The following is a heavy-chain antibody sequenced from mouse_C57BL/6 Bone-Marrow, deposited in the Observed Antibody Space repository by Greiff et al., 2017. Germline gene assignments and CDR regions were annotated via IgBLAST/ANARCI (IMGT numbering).Heavy chain of an antibody. Sequence: QVQLMESGPGLVQPSQSLSITCTVSGFSLTSYGVNWVRQSPGKGLEWLGVIWRGGSTDYNAAFMSRLSITKDNSKSQGLVKMNSLQAAYTAIYYCAKNCGSYWYFDVWGTGTSVTVSS. CDR3: AKNCGSYWYFDV. D-gene: IGHD1-1*01. CDR2: IWRGGST. V-gene: IGHV2-5*01. CDR1: GFSLTSYG. J-gene: IGHJ1*03.